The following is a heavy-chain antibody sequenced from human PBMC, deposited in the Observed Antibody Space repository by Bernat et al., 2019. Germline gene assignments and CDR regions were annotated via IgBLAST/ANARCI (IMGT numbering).Heavy chain of an antibody. Sequence: QVQLVQSGAEVKKPGASVKVSCKASGYTFTGYYMHWVRQAPGQGLEWMGRINPNSGGTNYAQKFQGRVTMTRDTSISAAYMELSSLRSDDTAVYYCARGIMVGVPAAGYWAQGTLVTVSS. CDR3: ARGIMVGVPAAGY. J-gene: IGHJ4*02. CDR1: GYTFTGYY. D-gene: IGHD2-2*01. V-gene: IGHV1-2*06. CDR2: INPNSGGT.